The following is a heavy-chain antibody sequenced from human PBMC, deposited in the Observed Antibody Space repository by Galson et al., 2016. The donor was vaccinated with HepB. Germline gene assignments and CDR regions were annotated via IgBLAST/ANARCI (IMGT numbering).Heavy chain of an antibody. D-gene: IGHD3-10*01. CDR1: GGSISSSSYY. V-gene: IGHV4-39*07. CDR2: IYYSGST. J-gene: IGHJ6*02. Sequence: SETLSLTCTVSGGSISSSSYYWGWIRQPPGKGLEWIGSIYYSGSTYYNPSLKSRVTISVDTSKNQFSLKLSSVTAADTAVYYCARDPGYGSGSSWGYYYYGMDVWGQGALVTVSS. CDR3: ARDPGYGSGSSWGYYYYGMDV.